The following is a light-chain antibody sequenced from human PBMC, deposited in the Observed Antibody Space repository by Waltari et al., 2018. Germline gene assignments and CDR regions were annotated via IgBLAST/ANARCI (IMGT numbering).Light chain of an antibody. Sequence: CRASQSISSWWAWYQQKPGKAPKLLIYKASSLESGVPSRFSGSGSGTEFTLTISSLQPDDFATYYCQQYNSYSSWTFGQGTKVEIK. CDR2: KAS. J-gene: IGKJ1*01. CDR3: QQYNSYSSWT. V-gene: IGKV1-5*03. CDR1: QSISSW.